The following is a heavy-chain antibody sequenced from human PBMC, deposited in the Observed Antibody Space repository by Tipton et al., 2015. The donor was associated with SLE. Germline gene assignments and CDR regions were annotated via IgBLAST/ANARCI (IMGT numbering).Heavy chain of an antibody. Sequence: GLVKPSETLSLTCTVSGGSISSSSYYWGWIRQPPGKGLEWIGSVYYSGSTYYNPSLKSRVTISVDTSKNQFSLKLSSVTAADTAVYYCARDDPTGDAFDIWGQGTMVTVSS. J-gene: IGHJ3*02. CDR2: VYYSGST. CDR3: ARDDPTGDAFDI. V-gene: IGHV4-39*07. CDR1: GGSISSSSYY. D-gene: IGHD4-17*01.